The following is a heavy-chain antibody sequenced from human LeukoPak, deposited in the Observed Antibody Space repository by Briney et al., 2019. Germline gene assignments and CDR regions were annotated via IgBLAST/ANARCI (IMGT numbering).Heavy chain of an antibody. D-gene: IGHD3-22*01. V-gene: IGHV3-23*01. CDR3: ARGGGRGDYNERYYFDY. CDR2: ISGSGGST. CDR1: GFTFSSRDW. Sequence: GGSLRLSCVASGFTFSSRDWMTWVRQAPGKGLEWVSAISGSGGSTYYADSVKGRFTISRDNSKNTLYLQMNSLRAEDTAVYYCARGGGRGDYNERYYFDYWGQGTLVTVSS. J-gene: IGHJ4*02.